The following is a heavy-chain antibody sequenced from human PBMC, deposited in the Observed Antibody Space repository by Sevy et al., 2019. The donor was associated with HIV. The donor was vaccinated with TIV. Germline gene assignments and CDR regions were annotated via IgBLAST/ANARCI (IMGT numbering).Heavy chain of an antibody. CDR1: GFSLSTSGMA. D-gene: IGHD3-16*02. J-gene: IGHJ4*02. CDR2: IYWDDAK. V-gene: IGHV2-5*02. Sequence: SGPTLVNPTQTLTLTCTFSGFSLSTSGMAVGWNRQPPGKALEWLALIYWDDAKWYSPSLQTRLSITKDTSKNQVALTMTTMDPVDTATYFCARRGYTEGYKGGLWFDYWGQGTLVTVSS. CDR3: ARRGYTEGYKGGLWFDY.